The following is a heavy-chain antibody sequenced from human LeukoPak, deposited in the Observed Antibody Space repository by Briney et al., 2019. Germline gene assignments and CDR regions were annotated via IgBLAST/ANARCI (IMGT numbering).Heavy chain of an antibody. D-gene: IGHD3-22*01. CDR2: INPNSGGT. CDR1: GYTFTGYY. Sequence: ASVKVSCKASGYTFTGYYMHWVRPAPGQGLEWMGRINPNSGGTNYAQKFQGRVTMTRDTSISTAYMELSRLRSDDTAVYYCARGMGDYYDSSGYPEFDPWGQGTLVTVSS. V-gene: IGHV1-2*06. CDR3: ARGMGDYYDSSGYPEFDP. J-gene: IGHJ5*02.